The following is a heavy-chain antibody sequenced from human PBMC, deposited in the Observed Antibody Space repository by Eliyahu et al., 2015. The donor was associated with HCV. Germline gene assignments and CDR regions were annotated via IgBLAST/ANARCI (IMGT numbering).Heavy chain of an antibody. CDR1: XFSLSNARMX. Sequence: QVTLKESGPVLVKPTETLTLTCTVXXFSLSNARMXVSWIRQPPGKALEWLAHIFSNDEKSYSTSLKSRLTISKDTSKSQVVLTMTNMDPVDTATYYCARIQRITIFGVVIRVYYFDYWGQGTLVTVSS. D-gene: IGHD3-3*01. J-gene: IGHJ4*02. CDR3: ARIQRITIFGVVIRVYYFDY. V-gene: IGHV2-26*01. CDR2: IFSNDEK.